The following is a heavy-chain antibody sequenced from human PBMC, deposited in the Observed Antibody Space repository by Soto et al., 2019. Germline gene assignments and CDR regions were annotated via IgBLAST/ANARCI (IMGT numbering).Heavy chain of an antibody. CDR3: ARTIAVAGTEHGGNPDYFDY. J-gene: IGHJ4*02. V-gene: IGHV4-59*01. Sequence: SETLSLTCTVSGGSISSYYWSWIRQPPGKGLEWIGYIYYSGSTNYNPSLKSRVTISVDTSKNQFSLKLSSVTAADTAVYYCARTIAVAGTEHGGNPDYFDYWGQGTLVTVSS. CDR1: GGSISSYY. D-gene: IGHD6-19*01. CDR2: IYYSGST.